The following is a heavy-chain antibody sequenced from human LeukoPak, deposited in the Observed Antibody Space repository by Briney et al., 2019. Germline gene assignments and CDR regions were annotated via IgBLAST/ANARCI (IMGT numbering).Heavy chain of an antibody. CDR2: IKPDGSEK. J-gene: IGHJ4*02. Sequence: GGSLRLSCTASGFTFSPYWMTWVRQAPGKGLEWVANIKPDGSEKYYVDSVKGRFTISRDNTKNSVYLQMNSLRAEDTAGYYCAIKHDYWGQGTLVTVSS. CDR1: GFTFSPYW. CDR3: AIKHDY. V-gene: IGHV3-7*01.